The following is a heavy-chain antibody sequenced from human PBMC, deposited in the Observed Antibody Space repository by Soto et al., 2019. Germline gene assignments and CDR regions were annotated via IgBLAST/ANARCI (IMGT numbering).Heavy chain of an antibody. CDR1: GFSSSDYW. Sequence: GGSLRLSCAASGFSSSDYWMSWVRQAPGRGLEWVAHIIQDGRAIYYVDSVRGRFTISRDSAGNSVFLEMHRLRVEDTAVYYCARGGELSLLPLDYWGLGTLVTVSS. CDR3: ARGGELSLLPLDY. V-gene: IGHV3-7*03. J-gene: IGHJ4*02. CDR2: IIQDGRAI. D-gene: IGHD2-15*01.